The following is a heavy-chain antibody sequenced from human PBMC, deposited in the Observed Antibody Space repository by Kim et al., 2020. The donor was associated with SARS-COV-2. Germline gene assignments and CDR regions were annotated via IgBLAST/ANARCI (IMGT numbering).Heavy chain of an antibody. Sequence: GGSLRLSCAASGFTFSSYAMHWVRQAPGKGLEWVAVISYDGSNKYYADSVKGRFTISRDNSKNTLYLQMNSLRAEDTAVYYCARVRSSSWYDYYYYGMDVWGQGTTVTVSS. CDR2: ISYDGSNK. D-gene: IGHD6-13*01. CDR1: GFTFSSYA. V-gene: IGHV3-30-3*01. J-gene: IGHJ6*02. CDR3: ARVRSSSWYDYYYYGMDV.